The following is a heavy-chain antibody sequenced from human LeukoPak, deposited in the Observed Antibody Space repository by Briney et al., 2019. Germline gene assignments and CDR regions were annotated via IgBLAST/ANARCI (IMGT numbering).Heavy chain of an antibody. V-gene: IGHV4-39*01. Sequence: SETLSLNCTVSGDSIISYKYYWGWIRQPPGKGLEWLGSIYHRGSTYYNPSLQSRLTISVDTSKNLFSQRLTSVTAADTAVYYCARQGAVVRGYYYFSGMDVWGQGTTVAVSS. CDR3: ARQGAVVRGYYYFSGMDV. J-gene: IGHJ6*02. D-gene: IGHD3-22*01. CDR2: IYHRGST. CDR1: GDSIISYKYY.